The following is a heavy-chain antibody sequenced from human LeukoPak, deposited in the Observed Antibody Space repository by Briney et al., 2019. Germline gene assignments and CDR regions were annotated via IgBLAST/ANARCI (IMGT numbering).Heavy chain of an antibody. V-gene: IGHV4-39*01. Sequence: SETLSLTCTVSGGSISSSNYNWGWIRQPPGKGLEWIGNIYYSGSTYYNPSLKSRVTISVDTSKNQFSLKLSSVTAADTAVYYCARLNYDYVWGSYRPSYYYYYYMDVWGKGTTVTISS. CDR1: GGSISSSNYN. CDR2: IYYSGST. CDR3: ARLNYDYVWGSYRPSYYYYYYMDV. D-gene: IGHD3-16*02. J-gene: IGHJ6*03.